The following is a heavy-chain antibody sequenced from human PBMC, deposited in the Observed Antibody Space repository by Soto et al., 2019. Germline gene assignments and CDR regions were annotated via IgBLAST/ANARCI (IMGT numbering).Heavy chain of an antibody. J-gene: IGHJ4*02. CDR3: ARDTYSSGWYLSYYFDY. Sequence: EVQLVESGGGLVQPGGSLRLSCAASGFTFSSYSMNWVRQAPGKGLAWVSYISSSSSTIYYADSVKGRFTISRDNAKNSLYRQMNSLIAEDTAVYYCARDTYSSGWYLSYYFDYWGQGTLVTVSS. D-gene: IGHD6-19*01. CDR1: GFTFSSYS. V-gene: IGHV3-48*01. CDR2: ISSSSSTI.